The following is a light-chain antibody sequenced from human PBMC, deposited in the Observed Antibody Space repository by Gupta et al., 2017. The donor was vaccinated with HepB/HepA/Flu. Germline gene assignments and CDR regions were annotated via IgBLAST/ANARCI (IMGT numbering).Light chain of an antibody. CDR2: GAS. V-gene: IGKV3-20*01. J-gene: IGKJ3*01. CDR1: QSVSSSY. Sequence: VLTPSPGTLSLSPGERATLSSRASQSVSSSYVAWYQQKPGQASRLLIYGASSRATGIPDRFSGSGSGTDFTLTISRLEPEDFAVYYCQQYGSSSFTFGPGTKVDIK. CDR3: QQYGSSSFT.